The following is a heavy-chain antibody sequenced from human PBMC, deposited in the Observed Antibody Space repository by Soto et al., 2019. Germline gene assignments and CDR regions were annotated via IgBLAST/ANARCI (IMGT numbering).Heavy chain of an antibody. Sequence: EVQLLESGGGLVQPGGSLRLSCAASGFTFSSYAMSWVRQAPGKGLEWVPAISGSGGSTYYADSVKGRFTISRDNSKNALDLQKNRVRAEDMAVYYCAKDVNTAMVLQNWFDPWGQGTLVNVSS. CDR2: ISGSGGST. J-gene: IGHJ5*02. V-gene: IGHV3-23*01. CDR1: GFTFSSYA. CDR3: AKDVNTAMVLQNWFDP. D-gene: IGHD5-18*01.